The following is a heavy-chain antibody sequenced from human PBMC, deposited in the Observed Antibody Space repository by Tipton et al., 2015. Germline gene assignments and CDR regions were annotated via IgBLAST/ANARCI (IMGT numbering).Heavy chain of an antibody. CDR1: GGSINSRISY. J-gene: IGHJ4*02. CDR3: ASTAGVVATLDY. Sequence: TLSLTCSVSGGSINSRISYWGWIRQHPGKGLEWIGNVYSSGSTYYNPSLKSRVTISADTSKNQFSLKLSSVTAADTAVYYCASTAGVVATLDYWGQGTLVTVSS. V-gene: IGHV4-31*03. D-gene: IGHD5-12*01. CDR2: VYSSGST.